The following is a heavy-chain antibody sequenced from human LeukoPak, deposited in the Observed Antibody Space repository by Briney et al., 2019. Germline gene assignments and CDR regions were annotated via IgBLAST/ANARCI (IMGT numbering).Heavy chain of an antibody. Sequence: GGSLRHSCAASGFTFTNYWMHWVRQAPGEGLVWVSRINSDGSVTRYADSVKGRFTISRDNAKNTVFLQMNSLRTEDTAVYYCARDRGALDYWGQGTLVTVSS. CDR3: ARDRGALDY. CDR2: INSDGSVT. J-gene: IGHJ4*02. D-gene: IGHD1-26*01. V-gene: IGHV3-74*01. CDR1: GFTFTNYW.